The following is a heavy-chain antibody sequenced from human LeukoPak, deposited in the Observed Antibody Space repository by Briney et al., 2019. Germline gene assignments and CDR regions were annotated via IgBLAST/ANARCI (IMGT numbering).Heavy chain of an antibody. D-gene: IGHD2-8*02. J-gene: IGHJ4*02. CDR2: ISSSSSHI. CDR1: GFTFSSYS. CDR3: ARDRGPNWWEVYAFDN. V-gene: IGHV3-21*01. Sequence: PGGSLRLSCVAPGFTFSSYSMNWVRQAPGKGLEWVSSISSSSSHIYYGDSVKGRFIISRDNAKNSLYLHMNSLRAEDTAVYYCARDRGPNWWEVYAFDNWGQGTLVTVSS.